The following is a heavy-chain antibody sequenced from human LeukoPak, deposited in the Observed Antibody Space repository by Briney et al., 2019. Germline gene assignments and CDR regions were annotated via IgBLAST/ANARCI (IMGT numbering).Heavy chain of an antibody. V-gene: IGHV3-49*04. CDR3: SAGTTFFDY. CDR1: GFTFSSYG. J-gene: IGHJ4*02. Sequence: GGSLRLSCAASGFTFSSYGMSWVRQAPGKGLEWVGFIRSKAYGGTTEYAASVKGRFTISRDDSKSIAYLQMNSLKTEDTAVYYCSAGTTFFDYWGQGTLVTVSS. CDR2: IRSKAYGGTT. D-gene: IGHD1-1*01.